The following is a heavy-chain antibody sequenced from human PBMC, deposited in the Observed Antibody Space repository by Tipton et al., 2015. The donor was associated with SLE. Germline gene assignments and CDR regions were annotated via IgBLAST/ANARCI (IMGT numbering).Heavy chain of an antibody. Sequence: TLSLTCTVSGGSISSGGYYWSWIRQPPGKGLEWIGYIYYSGSTNYNPSPKSRVTISIDATKNQFSLNLNSVTAADTAVYYCARGQRYRPFDIWGQGTMVTVSS. CDR2: IYYSGST. V-gene: IGHV4-61*08. CDR1: GGSISSGGYY. J-gene: IGHJ3*02. CDR3: ARGQRYRPFDI. D-gene: IGHD2-15*01.